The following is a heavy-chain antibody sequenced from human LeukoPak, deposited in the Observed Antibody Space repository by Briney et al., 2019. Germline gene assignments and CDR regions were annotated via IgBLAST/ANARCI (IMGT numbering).Heavy chain of an antibody. V-gene: IGHV1-2*02. J-gene: IGHJ4*02. CDR2: ISPDSGAT. CDR1: GYTFTGYY. Sequence: GASVKVSCKASGYTFTGYYFHWVRQAPGQGLEWMGWISPDSGATRYAQRFQGRVTMTRDTSISTAYMDLTRLTSDDTAVYYCARGGGRNPWDYWGQGTLVSVSS. CDR3: ARGGGRNPWDY. D-gene: IGHD6-25*01.